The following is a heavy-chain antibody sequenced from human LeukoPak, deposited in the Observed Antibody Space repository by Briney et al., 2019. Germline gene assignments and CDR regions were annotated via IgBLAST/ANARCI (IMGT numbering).Heavy chain of an antibody. V-gene: IGHV3-20*04. D-gene: IGHD3-10*01. CDR2: INWYGGST. Sequence: GGSLRLSCAASGFTLDDYAVSWVRQAPGKGLEWVSGINWYGGSTGYADSVKGRFTISRDNAKNSLYLQVDTLRAEDTALYYCARGPYGSGSYYSPFDNWGQGTLVTVSS. CDR3: ARGPYGSGSYYSPFDN. J-gene: IGHJ4*02. CDR1: GFTLDDYA.